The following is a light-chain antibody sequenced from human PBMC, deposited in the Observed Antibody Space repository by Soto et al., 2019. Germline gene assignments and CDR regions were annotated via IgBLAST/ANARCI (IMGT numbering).Light chain of an antibody. CDR1: QSVTANY. CDR2: AAS. V-gene: IGKV3-20*01. Sequence: EVVLTQSPGTVSLSPGERATLSCRASQSVTANYLAWYQQKPGQAPRLLIYAASSRATGIPDRFSGSGSGTDFTLSISRLEPEDFAMYYCQHHGSSVTWTFGQGTKVEIK. J-gene: IGKJ1*01. CDR3: QHHGSSVTWT.